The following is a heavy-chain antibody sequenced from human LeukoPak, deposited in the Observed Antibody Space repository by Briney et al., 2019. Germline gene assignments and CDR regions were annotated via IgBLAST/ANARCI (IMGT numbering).Heavy chain of an antibody. CDR1: GFTFSSYG. CDR3: ARAPTFSGWFDY. Sequence: QTGGTLRLSCAASGFTFSSYGMGWVRQAPGKGLEWVSAISGSGGSTYYADSVKGRFTISRDNSKNTLYLQMNSLRAEDTAVYYCARAPTFSGWFDYWGQGTLVTVSS. D-gene: IGHD6-19*01. J-gene: IGHJ4*02. V-gene: IGHV3-23*01. CDR2: ISGSGGST.